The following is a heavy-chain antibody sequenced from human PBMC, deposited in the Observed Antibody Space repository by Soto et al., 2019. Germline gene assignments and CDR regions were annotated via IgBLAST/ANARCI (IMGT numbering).Heavy chain of an antibody. Sequence: QEQLVQSGAEVKKPGSSVKVSCKASGGLFSSFAISWVRQAPGQGLEWMGWIIPVFGTTNYAQKFQGRVTITADESTNTAYMELSCLTSDDTAMYYCARGGGPYVWFNEFWGQGTQVTVSS. CDR3: ARGGGPYVWFNEF. V-gene: IGHV1-69*01. CDR1: GGLFSSFA. J-gene: IGHJ4*02. D-gene: IGHD3-16*01. CDR2: IIPVFGTT.